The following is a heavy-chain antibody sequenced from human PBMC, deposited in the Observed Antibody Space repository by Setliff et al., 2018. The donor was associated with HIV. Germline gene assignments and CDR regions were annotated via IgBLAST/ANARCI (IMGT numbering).Heavy chain of an antibody. CDR1: GGSFDMHT. V-gene: IGHV1-69*08. D-gene: IGHD6-13*01. J-gene: IGHJ4*02. Sequence: GASVQVSCKTSGGSFDMHTISWVRQAPGQGLEFVGRIIPIIDTTNYAQKFQGRVTITADKSANTTYMELRSLRSEDTAIYYCATMSRSSRNWAIFDYWGQGVLVTVSS. CDR2: IIPIIDTT. CDR3: ATMSRSSRNWAIFDY.